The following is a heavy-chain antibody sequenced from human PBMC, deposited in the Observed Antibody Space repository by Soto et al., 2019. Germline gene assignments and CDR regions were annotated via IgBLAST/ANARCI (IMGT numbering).Heavy chain of an antibody. Sequence: SETLSLTCTVSGGSITTYYWSWIRQPAGKGLEWIGRIYSGGSTNYNPSLRSRVTVSVDMSKNQFSLKLNSVTAADTAVYYCARARFGETLLFDSWGQGALVTVS. J-gene: IGHJ4*02. D-gene: IGHD3-10*02. CDR3: ARARFGETLLFDS. CDR1: GGSITTYY. V-gene: IGHV4-4*07. CDR2: IYSGGST.